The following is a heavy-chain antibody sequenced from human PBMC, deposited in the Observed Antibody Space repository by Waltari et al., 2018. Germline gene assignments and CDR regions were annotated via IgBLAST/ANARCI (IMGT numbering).Heavy chain of an antibody. D-gene: IGHD3-10*01. CDR2: IYYSGST. CDR1: GGSISSSSYY. V-gene: IGHV4-39*07. Sequence: QLQLQESGPGLVKPSETLSLTCTVSGGSISSSSYYWGWIRQPPGKGLEWIGSIYYSGSTDYNPSLKSRVTISVDTSKNQFSLKLSSVTAADTAVYYCARGYGSGSYYNGPFDYWGQGTLVTVSS. J-gene: IGHJ4*02. CDR3: ARGYGSGSYYNGPFDY.